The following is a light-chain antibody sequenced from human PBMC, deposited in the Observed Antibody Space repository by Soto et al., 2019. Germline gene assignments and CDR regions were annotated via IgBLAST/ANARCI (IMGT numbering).Light chain of an antibody. CDR3: QQYHNLWT. CDR2: RAS. Sequence: MTQSPATLSVSPGDRATLSCRASQSVDNDLAWFQQRPGQAPRLLIYRASSRATGTPARFSGSGSGTEFTLTITSLQSEDFALYYCQQYHNLWTFGQGTKVDIK. CDR1: QSVDND. J-gene: IGKJ1*01. V-gene: IGKV3-15*01.